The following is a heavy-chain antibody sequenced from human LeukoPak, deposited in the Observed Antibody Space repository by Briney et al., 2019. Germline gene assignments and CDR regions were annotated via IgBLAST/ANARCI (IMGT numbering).Heavy chain of an antibody. CDR2: IYCSGSTYRGSP. CDR1: GGSISSSSYY. CDR3: ASSGWLAEYFQH. J-gene: IGHJ1*01. Sequence: SETLSLTCTVSGGSISSSSYYWGWIRQPPGKGLEWIGSIYCSGSTYRGSPYYNPSLTSRVTVSVDMSKNQFSLKLSSVPAADTAVYYCASSGWLAEYFQHWGPGTLVTASP. D-gene: IGHD6-19*01. V-gene: IGHV4-39*01.